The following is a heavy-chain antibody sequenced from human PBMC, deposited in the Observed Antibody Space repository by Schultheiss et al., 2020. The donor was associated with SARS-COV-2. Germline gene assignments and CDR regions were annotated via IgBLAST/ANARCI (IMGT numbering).Heavy chain of an antibody. CDR2: IYTSGST. V-gene: IGHV4-59*10. CDR1: GGSFSGYY. J-gene: IGHJ6*03. CDR3: ARGCNIFGVVIRYYYYYYMDV. D-gene: IGHD3-3*02. Sequence: SETLSLTCAVYGGSFSGYYWSWIRQPPGKGLEWIGRIYTSGSTNYNPSLKSRVTMSVDTSKNQFSLKLSSVTAADTAVYYCARGCNIFGVVIRYYYYYYMDVWGKGTTVTVAS.